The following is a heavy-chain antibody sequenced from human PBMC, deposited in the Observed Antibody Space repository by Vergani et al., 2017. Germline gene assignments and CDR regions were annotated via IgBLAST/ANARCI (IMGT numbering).Heavy chain of an antibody. J-gene: IGHJ5*02. CDR3: AKTHDFSSLYSSYNWFDP. CDR1: AYSFTSYW. D-gene: IGHD3-3*01. CDR2: IYAGDSDV. V-gene: IGHV5-51*03. Sequence: EVQLVQSGAEVKKPGESLKISCKGSAYSFTSYWIAWVRQRPGKGLEWMGIIYAGDSDVRYSPSFQGQVTMSVDKSLSTAYLQWSSLKASDTATYYCAKTHDFSSLYSSYNWFDPWGQGTQVTVSS.